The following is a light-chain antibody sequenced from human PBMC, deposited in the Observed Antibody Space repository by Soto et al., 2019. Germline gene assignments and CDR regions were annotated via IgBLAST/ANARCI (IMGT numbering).Light chain of an antibody. CDR2: DVS. CDR3: SSYTSSSTLYV. Sequence: QSVLTQPASVSGSPGQSITISCTGTSSDVGGYNYVSWYQQHPGKAPKLIIYDVSNRPSGVSNRFSGSKSGNTASVTISGLQAEDEADYYCSSYTSSSTLYVFGTGTKVTV. V-gene: IGLV2-14*01. J-gene: IGLJ1*01. CDR1: SSDVGGYNY.